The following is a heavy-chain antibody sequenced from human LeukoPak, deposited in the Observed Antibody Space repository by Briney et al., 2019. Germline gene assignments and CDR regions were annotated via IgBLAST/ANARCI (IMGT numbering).Heavy chain of an antibody. Sequence: GGSLRLSFAASGFTFSSYSMNWVRQAPGKGLEWVSYISSSSSTIYYAGSVKGRFTISRDNAKNSLYLQMNSLRAEDTAVYYCARDGDIVVVRTTYYYYGMDVWGQGTTVTVSS. CDR3: ARDGDIVVVRTTYYYYGMDV. D-gene: IGHD2-2*01. V-gene: IGHV3-48*04. CDR2: ISSSSSTI. CDR1: GFTFSSYS. J-gene: IGHJ6*02.